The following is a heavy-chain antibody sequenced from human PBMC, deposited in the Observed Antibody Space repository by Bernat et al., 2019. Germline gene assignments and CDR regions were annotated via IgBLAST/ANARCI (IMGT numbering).Heavy chain of an antibody. J-gene: IGHJ6*04. D-gene: IGHD3-10*01. Sequence: EVQLLESGGGLVQPGGSLRLSCAASGFTFSSYAMSWVRQAPGKGLEWVSAISGSGGSTYYADSVKGRFTISRDNSKNTLYLQMNSLRAEDTAVYYCAKGPVEWFGELIFAYYYYYGMDVWGKGTTVTVSS. CDR1: GFTFSSYA. CDR2: ISGSGGST. V-gene: IGHV3-23*01. CDR3: AKGPVEWFGELIFAYYYYYGMDV.